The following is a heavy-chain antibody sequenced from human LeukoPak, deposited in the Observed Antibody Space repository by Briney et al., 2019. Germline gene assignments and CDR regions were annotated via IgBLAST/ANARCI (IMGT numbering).Heavy chain of an antibody. J-gene: IGHJ3*02. CDR2: ISAYNGNT. Sequence: ASAKLSCKASGYTFTSYGISWVRQAPGQGLEWMGWISAYNGNTNYAQKLQGRVTMTTDTSTSTAYMELRSLRSDDTAVYYCASSSYYYDSSGLDAFDIWGQGTMVTVSS. D-gene: IGHD3-22*01. CDR1: GYTFTSYG. CDR3: ASSSYYYDSSGLDAFDI. V-gene: IGHV1-18*01.